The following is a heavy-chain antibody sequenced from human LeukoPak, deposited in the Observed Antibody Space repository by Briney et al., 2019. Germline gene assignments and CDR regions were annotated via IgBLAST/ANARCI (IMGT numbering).Heavy chain of an antibody. CDR2: IYYSGST. Sequence: SETLSLTCTVSGGSISSYYRSWIRQPPGKGLEWIGYIYYSGSTNYNPSLKSRVTISVDTSKNQFSLKLSSVTAADTAVYYCARAAPYYYDSSGYFDYWGQGTLVTVSS. J-gene: IGHJ4*02. V-gene: IGHV4-59*01. D-gene: IGHD3-22*01. CDR1: GGSISSYY. CDR3: ARAAPYYYDSSGYFDY.